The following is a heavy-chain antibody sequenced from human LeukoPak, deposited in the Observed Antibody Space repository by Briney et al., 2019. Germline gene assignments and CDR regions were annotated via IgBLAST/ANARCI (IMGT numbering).Heavy chain of an antibody. J-gene: IGHJ4*02. V-gene: IGHV4-39*01. D-gene: IGHD3-22*01. CDR3: ARLLRDSSGYYYDY. Sequence: PSETLSLTCTVSGGSISSSSYYWGWIRQPPGKGLEWIGSIYYSGSTYCNPSLKSRVTISVDTSKNQFSLKLSSVTAADTAVYYCARLLRDSSGYYYDYWGQGTLVTVSS. CDR1: GGSISSSSYY. CDR2: IYYSGST.